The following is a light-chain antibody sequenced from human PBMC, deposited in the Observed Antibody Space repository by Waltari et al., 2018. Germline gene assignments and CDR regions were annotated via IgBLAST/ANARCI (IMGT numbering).Light chain of an antibody. CDR2: EVV. CDR3: SSYTSSYTYV. CDR1: SSDIGGYTY. Sequence: QSALTPPASVSGSPGQSLTISCTGTSSDIGGYTYVSWYQQHPGKAPKLMIYEVVNRPSGVSNRFSGSKSGNTASLTISGLQAEDEADYYCSSYTSSYTYVFGTGTEVTVL. V-gene: IGLV2-14*01. J-gene: IGLJ1*01.